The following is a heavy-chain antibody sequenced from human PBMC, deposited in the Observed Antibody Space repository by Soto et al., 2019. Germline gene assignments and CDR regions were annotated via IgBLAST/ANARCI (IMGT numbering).Heavy chain of an antibody. Sequence: GGSLRLSCAASGFTFSSYAMTWGRQAPGKGLEWGSGISGSGGTKYYADSVRGRFSISRDNSQNTLYLQMSSLRAEDTAIYYCARDTFPGYCSRGNCYSVGGAESWGLGTLVTVPS. J-gene: IGHJ5*02. V-gene: IGHV3-23*01. CDR3: ARDTFPGYCSRGNCYSVGGAES. CDR1: GFTFSSYA. D-gene: IGHD2-15*01. CDR2: ISGSGGTK.